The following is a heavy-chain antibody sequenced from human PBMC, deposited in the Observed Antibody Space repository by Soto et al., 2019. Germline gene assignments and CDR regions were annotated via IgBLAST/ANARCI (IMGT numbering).Heavy chain of an antibody. Sequence: TLSLTWTVAGGSSGSSSYYWGWISQPPGKGLEWVGSIYYSGSTYYNPSLKSRVTISVDTSKNQFSLKLSSVTAADTAVYYCARHPVRYSSSSYYYYYGMDVWGQGTTVTVSS. V-gene: IGHV4-39*01. CDR2: IYYSGST. CDR1: GGSSGSSSYY. D-gene: IGHD6-6*01. J-gene: IGHJ6*02. CDR3: ARHPVRYSSSSYYYYYGMDV.